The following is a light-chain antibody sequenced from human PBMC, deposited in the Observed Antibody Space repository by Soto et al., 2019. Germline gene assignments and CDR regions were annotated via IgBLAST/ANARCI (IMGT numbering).Light chain of an antibody. CDR1: SSNIGGNS. CDR2: DDN. V-gene: IGLV1-51*01. Sequence: QSVLTQPPSVSAAPGQKVTISCSGSSSNIGGNSVSWYQQLPGTAPKLLIYDDNKRPSGIPDRFSGSKSGTSATLGITGFQTGDEADYYCGSWDSGLSVYVFGTGTKVTVL. J-gene: IGLJ1*01. CDR3: GSWDSGLSVYV.